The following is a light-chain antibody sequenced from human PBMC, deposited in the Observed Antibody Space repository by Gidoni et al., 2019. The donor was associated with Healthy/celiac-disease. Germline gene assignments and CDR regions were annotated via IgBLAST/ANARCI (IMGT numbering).Light chain of an antibody. CDR2: KAS. J-gene: IGKJ3*01. V-gene: IGKV1-5*03. CDR3: QQYNSYWT. CDR1: QSISSW. Sequence: DIPMTQSPSTRSASVGDSVTITCRASQSISSWLGWYQQKPGKAPKLLIYKASILESGVPSRFSGSGSGTEFTLTISSLQPDDFATYYCQQYNSYWTFXPXTKVDIK.